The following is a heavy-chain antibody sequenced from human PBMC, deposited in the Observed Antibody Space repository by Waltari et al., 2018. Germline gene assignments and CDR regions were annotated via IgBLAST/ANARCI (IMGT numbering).Heavy chain of an antibody. V-gene: IGHV4-4*02. CDR1: GGSISSSNW. J-gene: IGHJ6*02. CDR3: ARRRFLSSPCGVVRKDYYYGMDV. D-gene: IGHD3-3*01. CDR2: IYHSGST. Sequence: QVQLQESGPGLVKPSGTLSLTCAVSGGSISSSNWWSWVRQPPGKGLEWLGEIYHSGSTSCNPAPKSGVTIAVDRSKNQFSLKLSSVTAADTAVYYCARRRFLSSPCGVVRKDYYYGMDVWGQGTTVTVSS.